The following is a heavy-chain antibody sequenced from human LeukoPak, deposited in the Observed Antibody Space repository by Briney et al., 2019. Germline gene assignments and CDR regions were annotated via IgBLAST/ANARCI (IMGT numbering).Heavy chain of an antibody. CDR2: ISRSSSYI. J-gene: IGHJ5*02. V-gene: IGHV3-21*01. D-gene: IGHD5-12*01. CDR1: GFTFSDYS. Sequence: PGGSPRLSCAAFGFTFSDYSMNWVRQAPGKGLEWVSSISRSSSYIHYADSVKGRFTISRDNAKNSLYLQMNSLRAEDTAVYYCARDGGGYRFYNWFDPWGQGTLVTVSS. CDR3: ARDGGGYRFYNWFDP.